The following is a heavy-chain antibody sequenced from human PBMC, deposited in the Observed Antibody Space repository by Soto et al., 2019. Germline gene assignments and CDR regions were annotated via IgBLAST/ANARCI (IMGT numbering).Heavy chain of an antibody. Sequence: SETLSLTCTVSGGSISSSSYYWGWIRQPPGKGLEWIGSIYYSGSTYYNPSLKSRVIISVDTSKNQFSLKLSSVTAADTAVYYCARHIGDIVVVPAALRWFDPWGQGTLVTVSS. J-gene: IGHJ5*02. V-gene: IGHV4-39*01. CDR2: IYYSGST. CDR3: ARHIGDIVVVPAALRWFDP. D-gene: IGHD2-2*01. CDR1: GGSISSSSYY.